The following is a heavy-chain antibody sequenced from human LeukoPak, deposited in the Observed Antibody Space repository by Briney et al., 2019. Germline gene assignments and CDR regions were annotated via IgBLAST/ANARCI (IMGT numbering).Heavy chain of an antibody. CDR2: ISHRGTT. D-gene: IGHD2-2*02. Sequence: SETLSLTCAVYGGSVSGYYWSWIRQPPGKGLEWIGEISHRGTTHYNPSLKGRVTMSVDASKNQVALEVDSVTPGGTAVYYCARIPLYFLQPFHYWGQGILVTVSS. J-gene: IGHJ4*02. CDR3: ARIPLYFLQPFHY. CDR1: GGSVSGYY. V-gene: IGHV4-34*01.